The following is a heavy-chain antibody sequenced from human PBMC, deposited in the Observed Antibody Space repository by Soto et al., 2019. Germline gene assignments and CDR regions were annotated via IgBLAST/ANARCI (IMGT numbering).Heavy chain of an antibody. CDR3: AASCVGCGGFSHYGMDG. V-gene: IGHV4-31*01. J-gene: IGHJ6*02. Sequence: QVQLQESGPGLVKPSQTLSLTCTVSGGSISSGGYYWSWTRQHPGKGLEWIGYIYYSGSTYYNPSLKSPVTISVDTSKNQFSLKLSSVTAADTAVYYCAASCVGCGGFSHYGMDGWGQGTPVTVSS. CDR2: IYYSGST. CDR1: GGSISSGGYY. D-gene: IGHD5-12*01.